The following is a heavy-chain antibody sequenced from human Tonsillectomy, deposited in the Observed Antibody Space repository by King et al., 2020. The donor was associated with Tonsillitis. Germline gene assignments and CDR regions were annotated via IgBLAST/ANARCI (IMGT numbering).Heavy chain of an antibody. Sequence: VQLVESGGGVVQPGRSLRLSCAASGFTFTSYAMHWVRQAPGKGLEWVTLMSYDGHNKYYADSVKGRFTIARDNSKNTLYLQMNSLRAEDTAVYYCARDSLGRLAYWGQGPLVTVSS. V-gene: IGHV3-30-3*01. D-gene: IGHD3-16*01. CDR1: GFTFTSYA. CDR2: MSYDGHNK. J-gene: IGHJ4*02. CDR3: ARDSLGRLAY.